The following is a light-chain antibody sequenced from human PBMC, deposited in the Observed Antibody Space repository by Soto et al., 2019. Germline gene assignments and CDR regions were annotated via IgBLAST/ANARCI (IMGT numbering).Light chain of an antibody. J-gene: IGKJ3*01. CDR1: QSINNRY. CDR2: AAS. CDR3: QQFVSSPGFT. Sequence: IVLTQSPGTLSLSPGERATLSCRASQSINNRYLAWYQQKPGQAPRLLIYAASSRATGIPDRFSGSGSGTDFTLTISRLEPEDFAVYYCQQFVSSPGFTFGPGTKVDIK. V-gene: IGKV3-20*01.